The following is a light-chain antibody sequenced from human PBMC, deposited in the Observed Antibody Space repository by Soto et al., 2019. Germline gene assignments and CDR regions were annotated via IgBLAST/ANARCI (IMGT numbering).Light chain of an antibody. CDR1: SSNVGGYNY. Sequence: QSVLTQPASVSGSPGQSITISCTGTSSNVGGYNYVSWYQQHPGKAPKLMIYDVSNRPSGVSNRFSGSKSGNTASLTISGLQAEDDVDYYCSSYTSSSSLDVFGTGTKVTV. CDR2: DVS. J-gene: IGLJ1*01. V-gene: IGLV2-14*01. CDR3: SSYTSSSSLDV.